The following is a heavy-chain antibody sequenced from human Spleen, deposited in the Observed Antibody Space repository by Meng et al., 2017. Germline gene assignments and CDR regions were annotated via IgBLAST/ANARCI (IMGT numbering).Heavy chain of an antibody. CDR2: ISSSSSYI. V-gene: IGHV3-21*01. J-gene: IGHJ1*01. Sequence: GESLKISCAASGFTFSSYSMNWVRQAPGKGLEWVSSISSSSSYIYYADSVKGRFTISRDNAKNSLYLQMNSLRAEDTAVYYCAREGYCSGGSCYPNEYFQHWGQGTLVTVSS. CDR3: AREGYCSGGSCYPNEYFQH. CDR1: GFTFSSYS. D-gene: IGHD2-15*01.